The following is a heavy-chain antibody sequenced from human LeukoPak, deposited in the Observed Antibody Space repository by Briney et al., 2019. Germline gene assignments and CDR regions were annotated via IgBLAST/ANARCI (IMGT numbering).Heavy chain of an antibody. Sequence: ASVKVSCKASGYTFTGYYMNWVRQAPGQGLEWMGWINPNSGGTNYAQKFQGRVTMTRDTSISTAYMELSRLRSDDTAVYYCARASCSSTGCGADQWGQGTLVTVSS. CDR3: ARASCSSTGCGADQ. J-gene: IGHJ4*02. D-gene: IGHD2-2*01. CDR2: INPNSGGT. CDR1: GYTFTGYY. V-gene: IGHV1-2*02.